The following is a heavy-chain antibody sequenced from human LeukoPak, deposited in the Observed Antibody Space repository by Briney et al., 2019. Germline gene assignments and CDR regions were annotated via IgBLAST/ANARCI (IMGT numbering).Heavy chain of an antibody. CDR3: ARDRAYCSSTSCQKAVYGMDV. D-gene: IGHD2-2*01. V-gene: IGHV4-31*03. Sequence: PSETLSLTCTVSGGSISSGGYYWSWIRQHPGKGLEWIGYIYYSGSTYYNPSLKSRVTISVDTSKNQFSLKLSSVTAADTAVYYCARDRAYCSSTSCQKAVYGMDVWGQGTTVTVSS. CDR2: IYYSGST. CDR1: GGSISSGGYY. J-gene: IGHJ6*02.